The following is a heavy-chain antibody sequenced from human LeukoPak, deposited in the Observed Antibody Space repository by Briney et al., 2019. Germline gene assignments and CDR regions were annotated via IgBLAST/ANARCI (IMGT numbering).Heavy chain of an antibody. CDR2: VNPNSGNQ. Sequence: ASVKLSCKASGYTFTRFDINWVRQAPGQGLGWIGWVNPNSGNQGHAKKFQGRPAMYRNTSITTAYMELSRMTSDDMAVYYCARALGRQHVYGSGTYKKNYYYMDVWGKGTTVTISS. V-gene: IGHV1-8*01. CDR1: GYTFTRFD. J-gene: IGHJ6*03. D-gene: IGHD3-10*01. CDR3: ARALGRQHVYGSGTYKKNYYYMDV.